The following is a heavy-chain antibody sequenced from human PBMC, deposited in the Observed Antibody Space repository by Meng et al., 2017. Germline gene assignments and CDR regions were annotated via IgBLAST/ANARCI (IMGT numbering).Heavy chain of an antibody. Sequence: VVCWGCVVLDGWSLRLFCAGAGYTFSDYFLRLLRQAPGKGLEWVSYISGSGTTIHYADSVKGRFTISRDNAKNSLYLQMNSLRAEDTAVYYCARGGAARPPDYWGQGTLVTVFS. CDR2: ISGSGTTI. V-gene: IGHV3-11*01. D-gene: IGHD6-6*01. J-gene: IGHJ4*02. CDR1: GYTFSDYF. CDR3: ARGGAARPPDY.